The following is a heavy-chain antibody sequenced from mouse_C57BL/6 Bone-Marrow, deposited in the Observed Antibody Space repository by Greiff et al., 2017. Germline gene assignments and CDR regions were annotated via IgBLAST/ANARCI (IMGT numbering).Heavy chain of an antibody. J-gene: IGHJ4*01. CDR1: GFSLTSYG. CDR3: ARKLFYAMDY. CDR2: IWSSGST. Sequence: QVQLKESGPGLVQPSQSLSITCTVSGFSLTSYGVHWVRQSPGKGLEWLGVIWSSGSTDYNAAFISRLSISKDNSKSQVFFKMNSLQADDTAIYYCARKLFYAMDYGGQGTSVTVSS. V-gene: IGHV2-2*01.